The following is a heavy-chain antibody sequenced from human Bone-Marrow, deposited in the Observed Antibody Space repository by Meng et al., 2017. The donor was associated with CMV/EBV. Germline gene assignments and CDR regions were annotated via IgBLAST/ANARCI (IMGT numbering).Heavy chain of an antibody. CDR1: GFTFSSYA. CDR3: ARMPGQVAGSHYYYYYGMDV. D-gene: IGHD6-19*01. J-gene: IGHJ6*02. Sequence: GESLKISCAASGFTFSSYAMHWVRQAPGKGLEWVAVISYDGSNKYYADSVKGRFTISRDNSKNTLYLQMNSLRAEDTAVYYCARMPGQVAGSHYYYYYGMDVWGQGTTVTVSS. V-gene: IGHV3-30-3*01. CDR2: ISYDGSNK.